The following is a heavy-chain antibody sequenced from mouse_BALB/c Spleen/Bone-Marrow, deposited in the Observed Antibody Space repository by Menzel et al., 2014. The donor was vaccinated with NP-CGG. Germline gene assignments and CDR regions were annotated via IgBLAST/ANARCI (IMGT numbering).Heavy chain of an antibody. V-gene: IGHV1-7*01. Sequence: QVQLKESGAELAKPGASVKMSCKASGYTFTSYWMHWVKQRPGHGLEWIGYINPSTGYTEYNQKFKDKATLAADKSSSTAYMQLSSLTSEDSAVYYCARSGGYDGFSYWGQGATLTVSS. D-gene: IGHD2-2*01. CDR2: INPSTGYT. CDR1: GYTFTSYW. CDR3: ARSGGYDGFSY. J-gene: IGHJ2*01.